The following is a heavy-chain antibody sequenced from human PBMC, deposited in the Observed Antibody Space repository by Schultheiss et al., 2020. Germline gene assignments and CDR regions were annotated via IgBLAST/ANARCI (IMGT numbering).Heavy chain of an antibody. CDR1: GFSFSSYA. J-gene: IGHJ6*02. D-gene: IGHD6-13*01. CDR3: ASGGTGYGSSWTYYGMDV. Sequence: GGSLRLSCAASGFSFSSYAMSWVRQAPGKGLEWVSAINGSGGSTYYADSVKGRFTISRDNSKNTLYLQMNSLRAEDTAVYYCASGGTGYGSSWTYYGMDVWGQGTTVTVSS. V-gene: IGHV3-23*01. CDR2: INGSGGST.